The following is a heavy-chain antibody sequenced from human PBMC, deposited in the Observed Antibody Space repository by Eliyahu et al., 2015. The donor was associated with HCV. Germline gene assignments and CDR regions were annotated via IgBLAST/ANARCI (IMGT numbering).Heavy chain of an antibody. V-gene: IGHV3-48*02. CDR3: ARGLY. J-gene: IGHJ4*02. Sequence: EVQLLESGGGLVQPGGSLSLSCAASGFTFSTYSMXWVRQXPGKGLQWISYISSSATTIYYADSVKGRFTXSRDNAKNSLYLQMNSLRDEDTAVYYCARGLYWGQGALVTVSS. CDR2: ISSSATTI. CDR1: GFTFSTYS.